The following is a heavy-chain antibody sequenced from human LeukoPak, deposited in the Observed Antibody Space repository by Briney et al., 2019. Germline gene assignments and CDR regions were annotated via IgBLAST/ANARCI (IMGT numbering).Heavy chain of an antibody. D-gene: IGHD3-10*01. CDR3: ARDPGYGLGVDYGDY. V-gene: IGHV3-66*01. CDR2: IHRGGNA. J-gene: IGHJ4*02. CDR1: GFTVSGNY. Sequence: GGSLRLSCAASGFTVSGNYMSWVRQAPGKGLEWLSVIHRGGNAYYADSVKGRFTISRDSSKNTVFLQMDSLRAEDTAVYYCARDPGYGLGVDYGDYWGQGTLVTVSS.